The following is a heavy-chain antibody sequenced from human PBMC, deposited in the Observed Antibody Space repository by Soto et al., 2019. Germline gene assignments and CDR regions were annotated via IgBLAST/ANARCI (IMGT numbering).Heavy chain of an antibody. D-gene: IGHD3-10*01. Sequence: SETLSLTCTVSGGSISTYYWSWVRQPPGKGLEWIGYIHYSGSTYFNPSNKSRVNMSLDMSSNQLSLNLKSATAADTAVYYCARDLRFRGFYGMDVWGQGTTVTVS. CDR1: GGSISTYY. CDR3: ARDLRFRGFYGMDV. V-gene: IGHV4-59*01. J-gene: IGHJ6*02. CDR2: IHYSGST.